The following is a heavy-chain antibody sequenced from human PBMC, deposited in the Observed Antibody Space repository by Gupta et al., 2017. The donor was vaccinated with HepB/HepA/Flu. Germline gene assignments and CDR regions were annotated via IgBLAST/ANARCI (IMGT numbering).Heavy chain of an antibody. CDR3: ARVKVEYSSSVYLGPYYYYYMDV. V-gene: IGHV4-34*01. Sequence: QVQLQQWGAGLLKPSETLSLTCAVYGGSFSGYYWSCIRQPPGKGLGWIGEINHRGSTNYNPSLKSRVTISVDTSKNQFSLKLSSVTAADTAVYYCARVKVEYSSSVYLGPYYYYYMDVWGKGTTVTVSS. CDR2: INHRGST. J-gene: IGHJ6*03. D-gene: IGHD6-6*01. CDR1: GGSFSGYY.